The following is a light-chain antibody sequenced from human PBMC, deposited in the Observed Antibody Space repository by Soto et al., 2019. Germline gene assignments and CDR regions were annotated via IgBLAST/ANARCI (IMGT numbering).Light chain of an antibody. CDR1: SNDVGGYNY. CDR3: SSFTSRTTVL. Sequence: QSALTQPASVSGSPGQSITISCTGTSNDVGGYNYVSWYQQHPGKAPKLMMYKVSNRPSGVSDRFSGSKSGNTASLIISGLLAEDEADYYCSSFTSRTTVLFGGGTKVTVL. J-gene: IGLJ2*01. CDR2: KVS. V-gene: IGLV2-14*01.